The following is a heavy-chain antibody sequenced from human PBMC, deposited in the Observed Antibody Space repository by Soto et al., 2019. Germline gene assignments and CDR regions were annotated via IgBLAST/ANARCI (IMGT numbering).Heavy chain of an antibody. CDR2: IYHSGST. D-gene: IGHD4-17*01. CDR1: GYSISSGYY. V-gene: IGHV4-38-2*01. Sequence: SETLSLTCAVSGYSISSGYYWGWIRPPPGKGLEWIGSIYHSGSTYYNPSLKSRVTISVDTSKNQFSLKLSSVTAADTAVYYCARIDTVAVSFDYWGKGTLVTVSS. CDR3: ARIDTVAVSFDY. J-gene: IGHJ4*02.